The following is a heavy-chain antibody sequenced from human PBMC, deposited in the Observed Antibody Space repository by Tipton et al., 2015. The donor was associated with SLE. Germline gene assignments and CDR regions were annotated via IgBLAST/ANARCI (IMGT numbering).Heavy chain of an antibody. CDR3: AKVGDWNRGFFDY. Sequence: SLRLSCAASGFTFDDYAMHWVRQAPGKGLEWVSGISWNSGSIGYADSVKGRFTISRDNAKNSLYLQMNSLRAEDTALYYCAKVGDWNRGFFDYWGQGTLVTVSS. CDR1: GFTFDDYA. D-gene: IGHD1-1*01. CDR2: ISWNSGSI. V-gene: IGHV3-9*01. J-gene: IGHJ4*02.